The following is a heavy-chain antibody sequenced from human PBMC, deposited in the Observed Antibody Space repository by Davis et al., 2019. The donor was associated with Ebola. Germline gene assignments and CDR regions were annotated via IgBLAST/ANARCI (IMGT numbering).Heavy chain of an antibody. CDR3: ARPQGVGARHGMDV. J-gene: IGHJ6*02. Sequence: PAGSLTLSCTGSGYSFTSYCIGWVRQLPGKGLEWMGSIYPGDSATSYSPSFQGQVTISADRAISTAYLQWSSLKASGTAKYYCARPQGVGARHGMDVWGQGTTVTVSS. D-gene: IGHD1-26*01. CDR2: IYPGDSAT. V-gene: IGHV5-51*01. CDR1: GYSFTSYC.